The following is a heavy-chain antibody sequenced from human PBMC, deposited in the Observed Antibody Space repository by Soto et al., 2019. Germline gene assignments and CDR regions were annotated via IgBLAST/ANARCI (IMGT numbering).Heavy chain of an antibody. CDR3: ARGFRGVYFDF. V-gene: IGHV4-30-4*01. J-gene: IGHJ4*02. CDR2: IYYSATT. CDR1: GGSITSGDYY. Sequence: QVQLQESDPRLVKPSQTLSLTCTVTGGSITSGDYYWSWIRQPPGKGLEWIGYIYYSATTYYNPSLKSRLTISIDTSKNQFSLKLSSVTAADTAVYFCARGFRGVYFDFWGQGTLVTVSS. D-gene: IGHD3-10*01.